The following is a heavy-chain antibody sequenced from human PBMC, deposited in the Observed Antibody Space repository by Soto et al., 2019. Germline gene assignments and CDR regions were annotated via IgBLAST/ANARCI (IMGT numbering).Heavy chain of an antibody. CDR1: GGD. J-gene: IGHJ3*02. Sequence: GGDWTWIRQPPGKGLEWIGYIYYSGTTNHNPSLSSRVAISIDTSKNQFSLKLSSVTAADTAVYYCARVWGGAFDIWGQGTMVTVSS. CDR2: IYYSGTT. V-gene: IGHV4-61*08. D-gene: IGHD3-10*01. CDR3: ARVWGGAFDI.